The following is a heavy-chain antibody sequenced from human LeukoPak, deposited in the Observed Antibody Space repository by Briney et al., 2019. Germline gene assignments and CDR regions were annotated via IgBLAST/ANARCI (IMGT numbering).Heavy chain of an antibody. J-gene: IGHJ4*02. D-gene: IGHD1-14*01. CDR3: ARWASSEPYSSVPYFDY. CDR2: IRYDGSSK. V-gene: IGHV3-30*02. Sequence: PGGSLRLSCAASGFNFNTYGMHWVRQTPGRGLEWVAFIRYDGSSKYNTDSVKGRFTISRDNSKNTLYLQMNSLRAEDTAVYYCARWASSEPYSSVPYFDYWGQGTLVTVSS. CDR1: GFNFNTYG.